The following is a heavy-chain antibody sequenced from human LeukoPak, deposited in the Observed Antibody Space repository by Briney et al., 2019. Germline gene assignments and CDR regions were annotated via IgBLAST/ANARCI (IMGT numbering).Heavy chain of an antibody. V-gene: IGHV1-24*01. D-gene: IGHD1-1*01. Sequence: GASVKVSCKVSGYTLTELSMHWVRQAPGKGLEWMGGFDPEDGETIYAQKFQGRVTMTTDTSTSTAYMELRSLRSDDTAVYYCARDERGYYYYMDVWGKGTTVTVSS. J-gene: IGHJ6*03. CDR2: FDPEDGET. CDR1: GYTLTELS. CDR3: ARDERGYYYYMDV.